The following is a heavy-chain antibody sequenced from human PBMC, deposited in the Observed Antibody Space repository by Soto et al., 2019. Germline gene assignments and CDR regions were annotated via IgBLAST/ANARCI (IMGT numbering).Heavy chain of an antibody. Sequence: QVQLQQWGAGLLKPSETLSLTCAVFGGSVNSGNYYWSWIGQPPGKGLEWIGEMSHSGGTHCNPSLKSRVTISVDTSKNQFSLKMSSVTAADTALYYCARVERGTATTVVDAFDIWGPGTMVTVSS. CDR3: ARVERGTATTVVDAFDI. V-gene: IGHV4-34*01. CDR2: MSHSGGT. D-gene: IGHD1-1*01. CDR1: GGSVNSGNYY. J-gene: IGHJ3*02.